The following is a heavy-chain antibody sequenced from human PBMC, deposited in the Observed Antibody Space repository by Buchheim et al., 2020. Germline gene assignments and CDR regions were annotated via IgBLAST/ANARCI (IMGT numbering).Heavy chain of an antibody. CDR3: GKESLSRGWYTIEH. D-gene: IGHD6-19*01. CDR1: GFSLTTYG. CDR2: INGDAT. Sequence: DVQLVESGGGLVQPEGSLRLSCAASGFSLTTYGMSWVRQAPGKGLEWVSAINGDATYYADSVKGRVTTAIDRSKNTGYLQVNSLRADDTAVYYCGKESLSRGWYTIEHWGQGTL. J-gene: IGHJ4*02. V-gene: IGHV3-23*04.